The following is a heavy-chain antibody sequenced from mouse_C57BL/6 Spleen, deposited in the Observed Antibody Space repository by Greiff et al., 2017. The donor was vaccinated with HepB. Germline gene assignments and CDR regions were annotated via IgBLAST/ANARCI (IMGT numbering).Heavy chain of an antibody. CDR3: TRRRAMDY. J-gene: IGHJ4*01. CDR1: GYTFTDYE. V-gene: IGHV1-15*01. CDR2: IDPETGGT. Sequence: VHLVESGAELVRPGASVTLSCKASGYTFTDYEMHWVKQTPVHGLEWIGAIDPETGGTAYNQKFKGKAILTADKSSSTAYMELRSLTSEDSAVYYCTRRRAMDYWGQGTSVTVSS.